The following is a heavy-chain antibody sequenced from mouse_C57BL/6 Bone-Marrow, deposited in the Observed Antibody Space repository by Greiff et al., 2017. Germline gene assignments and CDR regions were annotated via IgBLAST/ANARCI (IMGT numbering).Heavy chain of an antibody. CDR1: GYTFTSYG. Sequence: QVQLQRSGAELARPGASVKLSCKASGYTFTSYGISWVKQRTGQGLEWIGEIYPRSGNTYYNEKFKGKATLTADKSSSTAYMELRSLTSEDSAVYFCARSITTVVARKYYAMDYWGQGTSVTVSS. V-gene: IGHV1-81*01. CDR3: ARSITTVVARKYYAMDY. J-gene: IGHJ4*01. CDR2: IYPRSGNT. D-gene: IGHD1-1*01.